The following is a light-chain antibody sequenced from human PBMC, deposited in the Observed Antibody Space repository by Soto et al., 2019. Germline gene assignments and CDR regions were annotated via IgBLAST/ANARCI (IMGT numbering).Light chain of an antibody. CDR1: QSVRSNY. J-gene: IGKJ4*01. V-gene: IGKV3-20*01. CDR2: DAS. Sequence: EMVLPQSPDTLPLSPGERATLSCRASQSVRSNYLDWYQQKPGQAPRFLIYDASSRATGIPDRFSGSWSGTDFTLTISRREPEDFAVYYCQQYGSSPLAFGGGTKVESK. CDR3: QQYGSSPLA.